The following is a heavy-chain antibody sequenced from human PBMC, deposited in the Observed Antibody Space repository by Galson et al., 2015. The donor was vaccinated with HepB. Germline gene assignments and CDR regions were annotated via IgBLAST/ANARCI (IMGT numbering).Heavy chain of an antibody. CDR1: GGSFSGYY. J-gene: IGHJ5*02. Sequence: ETLSLTCAVYGGSFSGYYWSWIRQPPGKGLEWIGEINHSGSTNYNPSLKSRVTISVDTSKNQFSLKLSSVTAADTAVYYCARETTYPWFDPWGQGTLVTVSS. CDR2: INHSGST. D-gene: IGHD1-7*01. CDR3: ARETTYPWFDP. V-gene: IGHV4-34*01.